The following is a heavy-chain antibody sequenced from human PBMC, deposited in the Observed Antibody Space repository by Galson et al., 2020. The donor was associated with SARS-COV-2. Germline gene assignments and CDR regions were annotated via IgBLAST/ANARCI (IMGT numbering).Heavy chain of an antibody. D-gene: IGHD2-2*01. CDR1: GYTFTSYG. V-gene: IGHV1-18*04. J-gene: IGHJ6*02. Sequence: ASVKVSCKASGYTFTSYGISWVRQAPGQGLEWMGWISAYNGNTNYAQKLQGRVTMTTDTSTSTAYMELRSLRSDDTAVYYCARGVLGYCSSTSCYQWLFPSPSLYGMDVWGQGTTVTVSS. CDR2: ISAYNGNT. CDR3: ARGVLGYCSSTSCYQWLFPSPSLYGMDV.